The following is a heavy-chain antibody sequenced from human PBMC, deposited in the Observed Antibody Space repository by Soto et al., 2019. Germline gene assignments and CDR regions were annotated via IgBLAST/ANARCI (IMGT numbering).Heavy chain of an antibody. V-gene: IGHV3-23*01. D-gene: IGHD2-8*02. Sequence: GESLKISCTASGFTFSRHAMTWIRQAPGKGLEWVSSISDSDGSTYYADSVQGRFTISRDNSMNTLYLQRNSLRAEDTAIYYCAKGRVVRAPGGYGLDVWAPGTTVPVSS. CDR1: GFTFSRHA. CDR2: ISDSDGST. J-gene: IGHJ6*02. CDR3: AKGRVVRAPGGYGLDV.